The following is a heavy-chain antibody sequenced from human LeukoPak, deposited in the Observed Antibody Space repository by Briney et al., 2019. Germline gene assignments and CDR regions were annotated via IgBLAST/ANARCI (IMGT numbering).Heavy chain of an antibody. V-gene: IGHV3-53*04. CDR2: IYSGGST. D-gene: IGHD2-21*02. CDR1: GFTVSSNY. Sequence: PGGSLRLSCAASGFTVSSNYMSWVRQAPGKGLEWVSVIYSGGSTYYADSVKGRFTISRHNSKNTLYLQMNSLRAEDTAVYYCARVYCGGDCYSYYFDYWGQGTLVTVSS. CDR3: ARVYCGGDCYSYYFDY. J-gene: IGHJ4*02.